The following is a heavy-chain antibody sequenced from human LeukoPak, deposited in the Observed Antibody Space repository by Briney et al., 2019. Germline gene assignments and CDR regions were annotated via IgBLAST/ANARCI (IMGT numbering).Heavy chain of an antibody. CDR2: ISYDGSNK. Sequence: GRSLRLSCAASGFTFISYAVHWVCQAPGKGLEWVAVISYDGSNKYYADSVKGRFTISRDNSKNTLYLQMNSLRAEDTAVYYCARGSTGSGTYSTLDYWGQGTLVTVSS. D-gene: IGHD1-26*01. J-gene: IGHJ4*02. CDR1: GFTFISYA. V-gene: IGHV3-30-3*01. CDR3: ARGSTGSGTYSTLDY.